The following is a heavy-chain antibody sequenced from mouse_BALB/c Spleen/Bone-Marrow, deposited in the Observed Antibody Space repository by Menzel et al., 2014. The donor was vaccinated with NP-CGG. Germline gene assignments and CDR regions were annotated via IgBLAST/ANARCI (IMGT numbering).Heavy chain of an antibody. CDR2: ISSGGSYT. V-gene: IGHV5-6*01. CDR1: GFTFSSYG. D-gene: IGHD2-4*01. CDR3: ARQTYYDYDGYFDY. J-gene: IGHJ2*01. Sequence: EVQGVESGGDLVKPGGSLKLSCAASGFTFSSYGMSWVRQTPDKRLEWVATISSGGSYTYYPDSMKGRFTISRDNAKNTLYLQMSSLKSEDTAMYYCARQTYYDYDGYFDYWGQGTTLTVSS.